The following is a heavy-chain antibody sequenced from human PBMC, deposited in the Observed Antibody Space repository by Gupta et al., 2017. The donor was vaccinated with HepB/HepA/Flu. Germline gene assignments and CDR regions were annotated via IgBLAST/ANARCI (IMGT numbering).Heavy chain of an antibody. CDR2: SNTHKSNT. CDR1: GYTFTSFS. CDR3: AINASGSYSIDY. Sequence: QVQLVQSGAEVKKPGASVKVSCKASGYTFTSFSITWVRQAPGQGLEWMGWSNTHKSNTHSAQNLQGRVTMTTDTSTNTAYMEVRSLRSDDTAVYYCAINASGSYSIDYWGQGTLVTVSS. V-gene: IGHV1-18*04. J-gene: IGHJ4*02. D-gene: IGHD3-10*01.